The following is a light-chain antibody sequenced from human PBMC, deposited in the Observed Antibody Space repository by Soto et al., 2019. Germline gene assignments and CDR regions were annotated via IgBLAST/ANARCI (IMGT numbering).Light chain of an antibody. V-gene: IGKV3-15*01. CDR3: QQYNHWPPLT. J-gene: IGKJ4*01. CDR2: GAS. Sequence: EIVMTQSPATLSVSPGERATLSCRASQSVGRNLAWYQQKPGQAPRLLIYGASTRATGIPARFSGSGSGTEFTPTISSLQSEDFPISSCQQYNHWPPLTFGGGTKVDIK. CDR1: QSVGRN.